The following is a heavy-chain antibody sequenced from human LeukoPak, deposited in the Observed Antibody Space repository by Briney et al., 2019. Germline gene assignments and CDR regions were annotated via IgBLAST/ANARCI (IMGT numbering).Heavy chain of an antibody. CDR1: GFTFSSYG. CDR3: AKSYSYED. V-gene: IGHV3-30*18. J-gene: IGHJ4*02. Sequence: GRSLRLSCAASGFTFSSYGMHWVRQAPGKGLEWVAVISYDGSNKYYADSVKGRFTISRDNSKNTLYLQMNSLRAEDTAVYYCAKSYSYEDWGQETLVTVSS. D-gene: IGHD5-18*01. CDR2: ISYDGSNK.